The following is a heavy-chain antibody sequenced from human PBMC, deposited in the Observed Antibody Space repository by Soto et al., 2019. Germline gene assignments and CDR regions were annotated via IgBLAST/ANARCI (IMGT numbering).Heavy chain of an antibody. J-gene: IGHJ4*02. Sequence: PGESLRPSCLASGFTFSIYAMSCVRRAPGKGLEWVSAISGRGGSTYYADSVKGRFTISRDNSKNTLYLQMNSLRAEVTAVYYCAKDWGSPTVLVYWGQGTLVTVSS. D-gene: IGHD3-16*01. V-gene: IGHV3-23*01. CDR2: ISGRGGST. CDR3: AKDWGSPTVLVY. CDR1: GFTFSIYA.